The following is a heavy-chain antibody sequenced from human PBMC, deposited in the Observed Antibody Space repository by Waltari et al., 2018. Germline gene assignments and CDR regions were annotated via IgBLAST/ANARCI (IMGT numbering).Heavy chain of an antibody. J-gene: IGHJ4*02. CDR3: AFSDTAMVYYFDY. CDR1: GYTFTDYY. V-gene: IGHV1-69-2*01. D-gene: IGHD5-18*01. CDR2: VDPEDGET. Sequence: EVQLVQSGAEVKKPGATVKISCKASGYTFTDYYMHWVQKAPGKGLEWMGRVDPEDGETIYAEKFQGRVTITADTSTDTAYMELSSLRSEDTAVYYCAFSDTAMVYYFDYWGQGTLVTVSS.